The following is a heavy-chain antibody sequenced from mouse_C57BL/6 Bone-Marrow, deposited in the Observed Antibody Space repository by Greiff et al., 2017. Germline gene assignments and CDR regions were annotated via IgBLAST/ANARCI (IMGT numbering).Heavy chain of an antibody. D-gene: IGHD2-5*01. V-gene: IGHV1-72*01. J-gene: IGHJ1*03. CDR3: AREGDYSNQRYFDV. CDR2: IDPNSGGP. CDR1: GYTFTSYW. Sequence: QVQLQQPGAELVKPGASVKLSCKASGYTFTSYWMHWVKLRPGRGREWIGRIDPNSGGPKYNAKFKSKATLTVDKPSSTAYMQLSILTSEDSAVYYCAREGDYSNQRYFDVWGTGTTVTVSS.